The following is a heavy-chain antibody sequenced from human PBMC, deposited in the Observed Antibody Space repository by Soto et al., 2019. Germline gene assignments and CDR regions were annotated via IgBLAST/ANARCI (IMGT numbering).Heavy chain of an antibody. CDR2: IYHSGST. J-gene: IGHJ4*02. CDR1: GGSISSSNW. CDR3: ARGYGSSWYFVAY. Sequence: PSETLSLTCAVSGGSISSSNWWSWVRQPPGKGLEWIGEIYHSGSTNYNPSLKSRVTVSVDKSKNQFSLKLSSVTAADTAVYYCARGYGSSWYFVAYWGQGTLVTVSS. V-gene: IGHV4-4*02. D-gene: IGHD6-13*01.